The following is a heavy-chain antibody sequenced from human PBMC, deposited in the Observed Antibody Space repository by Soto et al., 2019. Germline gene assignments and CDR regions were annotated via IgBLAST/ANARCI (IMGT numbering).Heavy chain of an antibody. Sequence: QVQLVESGGGVVQPGRSLRLSCAASGFTFSSCGMHWVRQAPGKGLEWVAVISYDGSNKYYADSVKGRFTISRDNSKNTLYLQMNSLRAEDTAVYYCAKEYYYDSSGYFDYWGQGTLVTVSS. CDR2: ISYDGSNK. J-gene: IGHJ4*02. D-gene: IGHD3-22*01. CDR3: AKEYYYDSSGYFDY. CDR1: GFTFSSCG. V-gene: IGHV3-30*18.